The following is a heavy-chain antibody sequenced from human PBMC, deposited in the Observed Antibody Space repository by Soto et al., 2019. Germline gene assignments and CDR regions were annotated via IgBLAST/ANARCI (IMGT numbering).Heavy chain of an antibody. CDR2: ISGSGGST. CDR3: AKGDCSSTSFYARYSSIWYDWYYYGMEV. V-gene: IGHV3-23*01. J-gene: IGHJ6*02. CDR1: GFPFRSYA. Sequence: EVQLLESGGGLVQPGGSLRLSCAASGFPFRSYAMSWVRQAPGKGLALFSAISGSGGSTYYADSVKGRFTISRDNSKDTLYLHMDSLRAEETGVYYWAKGDCSSTSFYARYSSIWYDWYYYGMEVWGQGPTVTVSS. D-gene: IGHD2-2*01.